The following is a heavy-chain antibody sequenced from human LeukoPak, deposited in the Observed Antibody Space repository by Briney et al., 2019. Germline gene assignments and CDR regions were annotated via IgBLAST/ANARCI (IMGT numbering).Heavy chain of an antibody. D-gene: IGHD5-18*01. CDR3: ARLGYSYGHTYFDY. Sequence: PGGSLRLSCAASGFSFSSYSMNRVRQAPGKGLEWVSYISSSSSTIYYVDSVKGRFTISRDNAKNSLYLQMNSLRAEDTAVYYCARLGYSYGHTYFDYWGQGTLVTVSS. CDR1: GFSFSSYS. V-gene: IGHV3-48*01. J-gene: IGHJ4*02. CDR2: ISSSSSTI.